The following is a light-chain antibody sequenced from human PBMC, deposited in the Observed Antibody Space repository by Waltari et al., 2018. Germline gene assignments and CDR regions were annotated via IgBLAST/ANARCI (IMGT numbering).Light chain of an antibody. V-gene: IGKV3-20*01. CDR1: RPVTNNY. J-gene: IGKJ2*01. CDR2: GLS. CDR3: HQFGDPPHT. Sequence: EAVLTQSPGTLSLSPGERATLSCKASRPVTNNYVGWYQQKPGQAPRLLINGLSSMVPGVPDRFRASGSGSDFTLIITQLEPEDFAVYYCHQFGDPPHTFGQGTRV.